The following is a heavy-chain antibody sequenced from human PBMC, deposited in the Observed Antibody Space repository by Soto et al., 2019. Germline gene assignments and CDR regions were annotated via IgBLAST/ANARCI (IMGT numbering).Heavy chain of an antibody. J-gene: IGHJ4*02. CDR2: INHSGST. CDR3: ARGDYCSGGGCSGGDY. CDR1: GGSINNFY. V-gene: IGHV4-59*12. Sequence: SETLSLTCTVSGGSINNFYWNWIRQSPGKGLEWIGEINHSGSTNYNPSLKSRVTISVDTSKNQFSLKLSSVTAADTAVYYCARGDYCSGGGCSGGDYWGQGTLVTVSS. D-gene: IGHD2-15*01.